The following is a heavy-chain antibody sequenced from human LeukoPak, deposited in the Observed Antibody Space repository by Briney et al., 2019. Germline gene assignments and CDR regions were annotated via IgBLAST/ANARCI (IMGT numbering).Heavy chain of an antibody. Sequence: SVKVSCKASGGTFSSYAISWVRQAPGQGLEWMGGIIPIFGTANYAQKLQGRVTITADESTSTAYMELSSLRSEDTAVYYCAREKVTGDAFDIWGQGTMVTVSS. CDR3: AREKVTGDAFDI. V-gene: IGHV1-69*13. D-gene: IGHD2-21*02. CDR1: GGTFSSYA. J-gene: IGHJ3*02. CDR2: IIPIFGTA.